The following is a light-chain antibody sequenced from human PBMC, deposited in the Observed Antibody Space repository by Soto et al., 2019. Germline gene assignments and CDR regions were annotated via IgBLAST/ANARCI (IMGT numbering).Light chain of an antibody. Sequence: QSILTQPASVSGSPGQPITISCTGTSSDVGANNYVSWYQHHPGKAPKLLIYEVSNRPSGVSNRFSGSKSGNTASLTISGLQAEDEADYYCCSYAGSSTFLFGGGTKLTVL. CDR1: SSDVGANNY. CDR3: CSYAGSSTFL. CDR2: EVS. V-gene: IGLV2-23*02. J-gene: IGLJ2*01.